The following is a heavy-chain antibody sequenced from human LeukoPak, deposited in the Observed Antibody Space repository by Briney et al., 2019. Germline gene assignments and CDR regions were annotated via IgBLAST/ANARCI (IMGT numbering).Heavy chain of an antibody. CDR2: IIPIFGTA. D-gene: IGHD4-23*01. J-gene: IGHJ6*03. V-gene: IGHV1-69*05. CDR1: GYTFTTSV. Sequence: SVKVSCKASGYTFTTSVMHWVRQAPGQRLEWMGWIIPIFGTANYAQKFQGRVTITTDESTSTAHMELSSLRSEDTAVYYCARGFRNYGGKFRYYYYMDVWGKGTTVTVSS. CDR3: ARGFRNYGGKFRYYYYMDV.